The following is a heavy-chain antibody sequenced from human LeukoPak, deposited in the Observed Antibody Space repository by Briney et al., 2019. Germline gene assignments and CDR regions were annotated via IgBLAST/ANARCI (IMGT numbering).Heavy chain of an antibody. Sequence: GGSLRLSCAASGFTFSSYGMHWVRQAPGKGLEWVAFIRYDGSNKYYADSVKGRFTISRDNSKNTLYLQMNSLRAEDTAVYYCAKGPYYYGSGSYSTFDYWGQGTLVTVSS. V-gene: IGHV3-30*02. J-gene: IGHJ4*02. CDR2: IRYDGSNK. CDR1: GFTFSSYG. CDR3: AKGPYYYGSGSYSTFDY. D-gene: IGHD3-10*01.